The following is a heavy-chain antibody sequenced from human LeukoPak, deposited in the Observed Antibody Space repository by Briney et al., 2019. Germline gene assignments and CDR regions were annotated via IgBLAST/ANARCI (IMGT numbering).Heavy chain of an antibody. J-gene: IGHJ4*02. CDR3: AKDLITMVRGVIISPDY. CDR1: GFTVSSNY. D-gene: IGHD3-10*01. Sequence: GGSLRLSCAASGFTVSSNYMSWVRQAPGKGLEWVSVIYSGGSTYYADSVKGRFTISRDNSKNTLYLQMNSLRAEDTAVYYCAKDLITMVRGVIISPDYWGQGTLVTVSS. CDR2: IYSGGST. V-gene: IGHV3-53*05.